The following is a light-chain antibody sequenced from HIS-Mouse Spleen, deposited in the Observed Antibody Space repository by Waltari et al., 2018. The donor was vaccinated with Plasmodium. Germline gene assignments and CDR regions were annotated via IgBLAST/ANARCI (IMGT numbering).Light chain of an antibody. CDR2: EVS. Sequence: QSALTQPPSASGSPGQSVTISCTGTSSDVGGYNYVPWYQQHPGKAPKLMIYEVSKRPSGVPDRFSGSKSGNTASLTVSGLQDEDEADYYCSSYAGSNNLVFGGGTKLTVL. CDR3: SSYAGSNNLV. J-gene: IGLJ2*01. CDR1: SSDVGGYNY. V-gene: IGLV2-8*01.